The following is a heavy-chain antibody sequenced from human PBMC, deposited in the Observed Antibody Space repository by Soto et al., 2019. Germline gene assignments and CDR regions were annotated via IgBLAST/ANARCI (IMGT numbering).Heavy chain of an antibody. CDR1: GGSISSYY. CDR3: ASSGYYYQFDY. CDR2: IYYSGST. J-gene: IGHJ4*02. Sequence: SETLSLTCTVSGGSISSYYWSWIRQPPGKGLEWIGYIYYSGSTNYNPSLKSRVTISADTSKNQFSLKLSSVTAADTAVYYCASSGYYYQFDYWGQGTLVTVSS. D-gene: IGHD3-22*01. V-gene: IGHV4-59*01.